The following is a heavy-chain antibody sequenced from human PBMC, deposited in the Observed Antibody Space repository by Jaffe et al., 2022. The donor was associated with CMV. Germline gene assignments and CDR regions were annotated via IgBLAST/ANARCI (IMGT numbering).Heavy chain of an antibody. Sequence: EVQLLESGGELVQPGGSLRLSCAASGFTFSSYAMSWVRQAPGMGLEWFSAITNSGGDTYHAESVKGRFTISRDNSKSTLYLQMNSLRAEDTAVYYCTKGSGAARPYYFDYWGQGTLVTVSS. CDR2: ITNSGGDT. CDR1: GFTFSSYA. V-gene: IGHV3-23*01. J-gene: IGHJ4*02. CDR3: TKGSGAARPYYFDY. D-gene: IGHD6-6*01.